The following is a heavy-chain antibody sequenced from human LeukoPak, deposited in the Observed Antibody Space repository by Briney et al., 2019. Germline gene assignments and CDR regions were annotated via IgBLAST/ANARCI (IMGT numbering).Heavy chain of an antibody. Sequence: SETLSLTCSVSGGSIISSIYYWGWIRQPPGKGLELIGTVYDSGRTSYNPSLKSRVTISVDTSKNQFSLKLSSVTAADTAVYYCARLQARSWFDPWGQGTLVTVSS. CDR2: VYDSGRT. D-gene: IGHD5-24*01. CDR1: GGSIISSIYY. CDR3: ARLQARSWFDP. V-gene: IGHV4-39*07. J-gene: IGHJ5*02.